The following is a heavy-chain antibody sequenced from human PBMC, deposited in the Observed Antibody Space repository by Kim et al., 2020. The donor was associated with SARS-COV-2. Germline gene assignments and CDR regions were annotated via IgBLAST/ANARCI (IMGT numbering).Heavy chain of an antibody. CDR2: TYYRSKWYN. D-gene: IGHD1-7*01. J-gene: IGHJ4*02. CDR1: GDSVSSNSAA. V-gene: IGHV6-1*01. Sequence: SQTLSLTCAISGDSVSSNSAAWNWIRQSPSTGLEWLGRTYYRSKWYNDYAVSVKSRITINPDTSKNQFSLQLNSVTPEDTAVYYCARVRSGWNYDGGYFDYWGQGTLVTVSS. CDR3: ARVRSGWNYDGGYFDY.